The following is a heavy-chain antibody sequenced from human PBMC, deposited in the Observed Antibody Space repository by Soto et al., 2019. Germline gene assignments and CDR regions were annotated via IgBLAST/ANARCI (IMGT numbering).Heavy chain of an antibody. V-gene: IGHV4-34*01. J-gene: IGHJ3*02. CDR3: ARVSDYYDSSGSGLNDAFDI. CDR2: IYHSGST. Sequence: SETLSLTCAVYGGSFSGYYWSWIRQPPGKGLEWIGEIYHSGSTNYNPSLKSRVTISVDKSKNQFSLKLSSVTAADTAVYYCARVSDYYDSSGSGLNDAFDIWGQGTMVTVSS. CDR1: GGSFSGYY. D-gene: IGHD3-22*01.